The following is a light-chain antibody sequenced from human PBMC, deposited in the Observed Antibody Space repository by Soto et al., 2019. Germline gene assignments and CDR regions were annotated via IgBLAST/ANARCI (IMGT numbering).Light chain of an antibody. CDR3: SSYAGSNNYV. Sequence: QSVLTQPPSXSGSPGQSVTISCTRTSSDVGGYNYVSWYQQHPGKAPKLMIYEVSKRPSGVPDRFSGSKSGNTASLTVSGLQAEDEADYYCSSYAGSNNYVFGTGTKVTVL. CDR2: EVS. CDR1: SSDVGGYNY. V-gene: IGLV2-8*01. J-gene: IGLJ1*01.